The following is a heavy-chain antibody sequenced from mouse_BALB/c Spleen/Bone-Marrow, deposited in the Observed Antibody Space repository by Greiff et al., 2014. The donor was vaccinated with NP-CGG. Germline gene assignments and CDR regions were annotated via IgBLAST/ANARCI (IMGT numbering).Heavy chain of an antibody. J-gene: IGHJ3*01. D-gene: IGHD4-1*02. CDR3: ARWANWDGFAY. V-gene: IGHV1-4*01. Sequence: QVQLQQSGAELARPGASVKMSCKASGYTFTSYTTHWVKQRTGQGLEWIGYINPSSGYTNYNQKFKDKATLTADKSSSTAYMQLSSLTSEDSAVYYCARWANWDGFAYWGQGTLVTVSA. CDR1: GYTFTSYT. CDR2: INPSSGYT.